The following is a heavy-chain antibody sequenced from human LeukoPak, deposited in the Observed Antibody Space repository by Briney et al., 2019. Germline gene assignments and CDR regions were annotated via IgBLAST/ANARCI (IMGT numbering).Heavy chain of an antibody. Sequence: PETLCLTCTVSGGTISSYYWNWIRQPPGKGLEWIGYIHYSGSTKYNPSLKSRVTISVDTSKNQFSLKLSSVTAADTAVYYCARWYSSGWAFDYWGEGTMATVSS. V-gene: IGHV4-59*08. CDR2: IHYSGST. D-gene: IGHD6-19*01. CDR1: GGTISSYY. J-gene: IGHJ4*02. CDR3: ARWYSSGWAFDY.